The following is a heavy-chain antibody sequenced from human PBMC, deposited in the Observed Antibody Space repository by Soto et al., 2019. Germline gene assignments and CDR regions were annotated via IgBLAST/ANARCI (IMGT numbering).Heavy chain of an antibody. CDR3: AKGPWEPYGSGPNNLFDY. J-gene: IGHJ4*02. D-gene: IGHD3-10*01. CDR2: ISYDGSNK. CDR1: GFTVSSNY. Sequence: PGGSLRLSCAASGFTVSSNYMSWVRQAPGKGLEWVAVISYDGSNKYYADSVKGRFTISRDNSKNTLYLQMNSLRAEDTAVYYCAKGPWEPYGSGPNNLFDYWGQGTLVTVSS. V-gene: IGHV3-30*18.